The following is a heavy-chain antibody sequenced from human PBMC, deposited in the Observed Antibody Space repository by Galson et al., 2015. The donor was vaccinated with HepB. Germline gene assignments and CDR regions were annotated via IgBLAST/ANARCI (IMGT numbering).Heavy chain of an antibody. D-gene: IGHD3-3*01. J-gene: IGHJ6*02. CDR1: GYTFTSYY. Sequence: QSGAEVKKPGESLKISCKGSGYTFTSYYMHWVRQAPGQGLEWMGWINPNSGGTNYAQKFQGRVTMTRDTSISTAYMELSRLRSDDTAVYYCARELGRLLRYSDYGMDVWGQGTTVTVSS. V-gene: IGHV1-2*02. CDR2: INPNSGGT. CDR3: ARELGRLLRYSDYGMDV.